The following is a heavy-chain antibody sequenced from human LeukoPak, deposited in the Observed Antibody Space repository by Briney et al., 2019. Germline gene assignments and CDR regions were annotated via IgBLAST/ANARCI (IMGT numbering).Heavy chain of an antibody. J-gene: IGHJ4*02. CDR2: INHSGST. V-gene: IGHV4-34*01. Sequence: SETLSLTCAVYGGSFSGYYWSWIRQPPGKGLEWIGEINHSGSTNYNPTLKSRVTISVDTSKNQFSLKLSSVTAADTAVYYCARGSSSWYVGKANDYWGQGTLVTVSS. CDR3: ARGSSSWYVGKANDY. D-gene: IGHD6-13*01. CDR1: GGSFSGYY.